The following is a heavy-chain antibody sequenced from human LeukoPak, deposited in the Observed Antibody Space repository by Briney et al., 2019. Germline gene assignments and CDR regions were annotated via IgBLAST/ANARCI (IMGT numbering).Heavy chain of an antibody. CDR3: ARGIAAAGTYYYMDV. V-gene: IGHV1-18*01. D-gene: IGHD6-13*01. J-gene: IGHJ6*03. CDR2: ISAYNGNT. CDR1: GYTFTSYG. Sequence: ASVKVSCKASGYTFTSYGISWVRQAPGQGLEWMGWISAYNGNTNYAQKLQGRATMTTDISTSTAYMELRSLRSDDTAVYYCARGIAAAGTYYYMDVWGKGTTVTISS.